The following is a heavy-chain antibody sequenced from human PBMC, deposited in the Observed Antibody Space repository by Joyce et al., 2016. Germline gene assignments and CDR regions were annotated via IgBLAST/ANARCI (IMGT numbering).Heavy chain of an antibody. Sequence: QVQLVESGGGLVQPGRSLRLSCAASGFILSSYGMHWVRQAPGKGREWVAVISYDGSKKYYGDSVKGRFTISRDNSKNTLYLQVDSLRPEDTAIYYGAHINTDSTLDHWGQGTLVTVSS. D-gene: IGHD3-22*01. V-gene: IGHV3-30*03. CDR3: AHINTDSTLDH. J-gene: IGHJ4*02. CDR1: GFILSSYG. CDR2: ISYDGSKK.